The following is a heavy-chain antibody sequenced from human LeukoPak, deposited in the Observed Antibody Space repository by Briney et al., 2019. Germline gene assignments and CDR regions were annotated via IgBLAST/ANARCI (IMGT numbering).Heavy chain of an antibody. CDR2: MNPNSGNT. V-gene: IGHV1-8*01. D-gene: IGHD3-10*01. Sequence: ASVKVSCKASGYTFTSYEINWVRQATGQGLEWMGWMNPNSGNTGYAQKFQGRVTMTRNTSISTAYMELSSLRSEDTAVYYCARGRRGILWFGELFDYWGQGTLVTVSS. CDR1: GYTFTSYE. CDR3: ARGRRGILWFGELFDY. J-gene: IGHJ4*02.